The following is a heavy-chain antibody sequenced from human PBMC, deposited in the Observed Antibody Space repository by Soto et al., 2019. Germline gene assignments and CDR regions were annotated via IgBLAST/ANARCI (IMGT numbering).Heavy chain of an antibody. CDR3: ARLVAAVPGHYYFDY. CDR2: IHSGGST. J-gene: IGHJ4*02. V-gene: IGHV3-66*04. D-gene: IGHD6-19*01. Sequence: ELQLVESGGGLVQPGGSLRLSCEASGITVSSDFMTWVRQAPGKGLEWVSVIHSGGSTYSANSVKGRITISRDNSKNTGYLQMNSLRAEDTAVYYCARLVAAVPGHYYFDYWGQGTLVTVSS. CDR1: GITVSSDF.